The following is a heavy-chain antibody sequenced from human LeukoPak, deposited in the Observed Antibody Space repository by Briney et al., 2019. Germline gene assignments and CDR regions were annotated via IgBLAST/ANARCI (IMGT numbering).Heavy chain of an antibody. CDR2: IIPKGGGT. CDR3: ARVPRPWDPTSSAAHQPFDY. Sequence: ASVKVSCKASGYTFTDYLIHWVRQAPGQGPEWMGWIIPKGGGTKYAQKFQDRVTMTRDTSINTAYMELSGLRPDDTAVYYCARVPRPWDPTSSAAHQPFDYWGQGTLVIVSS. CDR1: GYTFTDYL. J-gene: IGHJ4*02. V-gene: IGHV1-2*02. D-gene: IGHD2-2*01.